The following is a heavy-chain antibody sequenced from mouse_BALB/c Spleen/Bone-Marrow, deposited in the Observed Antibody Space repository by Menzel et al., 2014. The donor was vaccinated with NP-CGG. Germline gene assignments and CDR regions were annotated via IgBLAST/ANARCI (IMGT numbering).Heavy chain of an antibody. D-gene: IGHD1-2*01. J-gene: IGHJ2*01. CDR2: INPGSTTI. V-gene: IGHV4-2*02. CDR3: ARLGYYGHFAY. CDR1: GFDFSRYW. Sequence: EVKLMESGGGLVQPGVSLIPSCAASGFDFSRYWMSWARQAPGKGQEWIGEINPGSTTINYTPSLKDKFIISRDNAKKTLFLQINKVRSEDTALYYCARLGYYGHFAYWSQGATLTISS.